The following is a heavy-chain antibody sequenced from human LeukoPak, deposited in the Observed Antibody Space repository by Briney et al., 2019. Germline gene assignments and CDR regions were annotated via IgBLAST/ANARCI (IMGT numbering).Heavy chain of an antibody. CDR1: GYTFTSYG. J-gene: IGHJ6*03. Sequence: ASVKVSCKASGYTFTSYGISWVRQAPGQGLEWMGWISAYNGNTNYAQKLQGRVTMTTDTSTSTAYMELRSLRSDDTAVYYCARDSDTRALYDFWSGYYIDYYYYMDVWGKGTTVTVSS. CDR2: ISAYNGNT. CDR3: ARDSDTRALYDFWSGYYIDYYYYMDV. V-gene: IGHV1-18*01. D-gene: IGHD3-3*01.